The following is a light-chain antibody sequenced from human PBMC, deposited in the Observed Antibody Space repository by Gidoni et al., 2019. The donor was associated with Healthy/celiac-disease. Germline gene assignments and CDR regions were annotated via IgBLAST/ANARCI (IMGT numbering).Light chain of an antibody. CDR2: GAS. Sequence: EIVLTQSPGTLSLSPGERATLSCRASQSVSSSYLAWYQQKPGQAPRLLIYGASSRATGIPDRFSGSGSGTDFTLTISRLEPEDFAVYYCQQYGSSPLTFXPXTKVDIE. V-gene: IGKV3-20*01. CDR3: QQYGSSPLT. J-gene: IGKJ3*01. CDR1: QSVSSSY.